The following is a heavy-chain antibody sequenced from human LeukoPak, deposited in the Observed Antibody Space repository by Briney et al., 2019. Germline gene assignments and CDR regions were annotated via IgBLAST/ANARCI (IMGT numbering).Heavy chain of an antibody. D-gene: IGHD4-17*01. Sequence: GRSLRLSCAASGFXFSNYAMHWVRQAPGKGLEWVAITSYDGGNNYFADSVKGRFTISRDNSKNTLYLQMNSLRAEDTAVYYRARDRYGDYNFDYWGQGTLVTVSS. CDR3: ARDRYGDYNFDY. J-gene: IGHJ4*02. CDR1: GFXFSNYA. V-gene: IGHV3-30-3*01. CDR2: TSYDGGNN.